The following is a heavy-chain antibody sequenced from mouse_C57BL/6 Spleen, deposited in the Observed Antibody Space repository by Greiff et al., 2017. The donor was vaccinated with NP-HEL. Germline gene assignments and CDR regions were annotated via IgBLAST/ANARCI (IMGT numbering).Heavy chain of an antibody. J-gene: IGHJ2*01. CDR3: ARGGYYGNYEDYFDY. Sequence: QVHVKQSGAELVRPGTSVKVSCKASGYAFTNYLIEWVKQRPGQGLEWIGVINPGSGGTNYNEKFKGKATLTADKSSSTAYMQLSSLTSEDSAVYFCARGGYYGNYEDYFDYWGQGTTLTVSS. D-gene: IGHD2-1*01. V-gene: IGHV1-54*01. CDR1: GYAFTNYL. CDR2: INPGSGGT.